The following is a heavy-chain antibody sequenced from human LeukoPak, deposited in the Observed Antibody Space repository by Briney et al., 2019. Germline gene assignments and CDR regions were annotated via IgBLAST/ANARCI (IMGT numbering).Heavy chain of an antibody. J-gene: IGHJ4*02. CDR1: GFTFSDHY. CDR3: ARGDSPYTNFGVIIMAGFDY. CDR2: ISRSGDTI. V-gene: IGHV3-11*04. Sequence: GGSLRLSCAASGFTFSDHYMAWIRQAPGKGLEWVSFISRSGDTIKYADSVKGRFTISRDNAKNPLYLQMNSLRVEDTAVYYCARGDSPYTNFGVIIMAGFDYWGQGTLVTVSS. D-gene: IGHD3-3*01.